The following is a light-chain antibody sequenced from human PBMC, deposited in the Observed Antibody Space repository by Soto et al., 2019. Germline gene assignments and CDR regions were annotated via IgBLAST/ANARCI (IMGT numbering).Light chain of an antibody. CDR2: GAS. Sequence: DIQMTQSPSSLSASVGDRVTITCRASQGIRNDLTWYQQKPGKAPKRLIYGASSLQSGVPPRFSGSASGTEFTLTINSLQPEDFATYYCLQHNSYPYTFGQGTKLEIK. CDR3: LQHNSYPYT. CDR1: QGIRND. J-gene: IGKJ2*01. V-gene: IGKV1-17*01.